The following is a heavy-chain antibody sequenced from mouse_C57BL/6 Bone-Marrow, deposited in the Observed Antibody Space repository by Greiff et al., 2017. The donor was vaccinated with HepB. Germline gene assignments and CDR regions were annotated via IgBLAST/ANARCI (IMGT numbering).Heavy chain of an antibody. CDR3: TTEGYYYGGYFDV. J-gene: IGHJ1*03. D-gene: IGHD1-1*01. V-gene: IGHV14-4*01. CDR2: IDPENGDT. Sequence: VQLQQSGAELVRPGASVKLSCTASGFNIKDDYMHWVKQRPEQGLEWIGWIDPENGDTEYASKFQGKATTKADKYSNTAYLQLSSLTSEDTAVYYCTTEGYYYGGYFDVWGTGTTVTVSS. CDR1: GFNIKDDY.